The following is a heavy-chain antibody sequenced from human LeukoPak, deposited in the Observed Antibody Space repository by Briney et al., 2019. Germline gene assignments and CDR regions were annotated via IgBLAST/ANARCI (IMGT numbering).Heavy chain of an antibody. V-gene: IGHV5-51*01. CDR1: GYSFTSYW. J-gene: IGHJ4*02. CDR3: ARANALYCSSTSCLFDY. D-gene: IGHD2-2*01. Sequence: GESLKISCKGSGYSFTSYWIGWVRQMPGKGLEWMGIIYPGDSDTRYSPSFQGQVTISADKSISTAYLQWSSLKASDTAIYYCARANALYCSSTSCLFDYWGQGTLVTVSS. CDR2: IYPGDSDT.